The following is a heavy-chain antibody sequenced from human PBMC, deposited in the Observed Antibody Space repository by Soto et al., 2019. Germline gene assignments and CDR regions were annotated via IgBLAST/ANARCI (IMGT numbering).Heavy chain of an antibody. CDR2: IRSKAYGGTT. J-gene: IGHJ6*02. CDR3: TRRNAYIYYYGMDV. CDR1: GFSFGDYA. V-gene: IGHV3-49*03. D-gene: IGHD2-21*01. Sequence: SLRLSCTACGFSFGDYAVSWFRQAPGKGLEWVGFIRSKAYGGTTEYAASVKGRFTISRDDSKSIAYLQMNSLKTEDTAVYYCTRRNAYIYYYGMDVCGQRTTVTVSS.